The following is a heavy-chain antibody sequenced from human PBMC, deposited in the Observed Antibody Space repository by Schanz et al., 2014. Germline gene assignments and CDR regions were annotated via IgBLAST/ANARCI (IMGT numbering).Heavy chain of an antibody. CDR1: GYTFTSYD. CDR2: MNPNSGNT. D-gene: IGHD2-21*01. V-gene: IGHV1-8*01. CDR3: ARAPVAVEAYPDYMDV. Sequence: QVQLVQSGAEVKQPGASVKVSCKASGYTFTSYDINWVRQATGQGLEWMGWMNPNSGNTGYAQKFQGRVTMTRHTSISTAYMELSSLRSEDTAVDYCARAPVAVEAYPDYMDVWGKGTTVTVSS. J-gene: IGHJ6*03.